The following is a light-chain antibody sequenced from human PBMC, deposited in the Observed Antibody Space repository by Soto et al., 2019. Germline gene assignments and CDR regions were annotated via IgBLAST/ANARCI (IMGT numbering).Light chain of an antibody. CDR1: QGFSIY. J-gene: IGKJ4*01. Sequence: DIQLTQSPSFLSASVGDRVTMTCRASQGFSIYLAWYQQKPGKAPKLLIYGASTCQSGVPSRFSGSGSRTAFPLTLSSLPPEDFATYCCPPHNSDPLTFGGGTKVEIK. CDR3: PPHNSDPLT. CDR2: GAS. V-gene: IGKV1-9*01.